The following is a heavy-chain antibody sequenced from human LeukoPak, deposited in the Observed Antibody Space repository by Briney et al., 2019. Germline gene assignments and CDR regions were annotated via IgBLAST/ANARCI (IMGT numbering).Heavy chain of an antibody. V-gene: IGHV3-23*01. J-gene: IGHJ4*02. CDR2: ISGSGGST. CDR3: AKDRTLSGSYLQCYFDY. Sequence: PGGSLRLSCAASGFTFSSYAMSWVRQAPGKGLEWVSAISGSGGSTYYADSVKGRFTISRDNSKNTLYLQMNSLRAEDTAVYYCAKDRTLSGSYLQCYFDYWGQGTLVTVSS. CDR1: GFTFSSYA. D-gene: IGHD1-26*01.